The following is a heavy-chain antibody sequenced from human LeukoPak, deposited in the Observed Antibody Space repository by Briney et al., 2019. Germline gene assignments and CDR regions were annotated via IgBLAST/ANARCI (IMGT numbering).Heavy chain of an antibody. V-gene: IGHV4-34*01. CDR3: ARGHIGDIVVVPAAMGYYYYYMDV. D-gene: IGHD2-2*01. CDR2: INHSGST. CDR1: GGSFSGYY. J-gene: IGHJ6*03. Sequence: AETLSLTCAVCGGSFSGYYWSWIRQPPGKGLEWIVEINHSGSTNYNPSFKSRVTISVDTSKNQFSLKLSSVTAAVTAVYYCARGHIGDIVVVPAAMGYYYYYMDVWGKGTTVTVSS.